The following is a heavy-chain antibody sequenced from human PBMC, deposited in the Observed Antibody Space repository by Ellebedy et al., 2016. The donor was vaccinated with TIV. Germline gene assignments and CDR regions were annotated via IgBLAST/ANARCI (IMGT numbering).Heavy chain of an antibody. D-gene: IGHD1-7*01. J-gene: IGHJ6*02. CDR1: GFTFDDYA. Sequence: GGSLRLSCAASGFTFDDYAMHWVRQAPGKGLEWVSGISWNSGSLGYADSVKGRFTISRDNSKNSLYLQMNSLRTEDTALYYCAKDRAGITGTTYYYGMDVWGQGTTVTVSS. CDR2: ISWNSGSL. CDR3: AKDRAGITGTTYYYGMDV. V-gene: IGHV3-9*01.